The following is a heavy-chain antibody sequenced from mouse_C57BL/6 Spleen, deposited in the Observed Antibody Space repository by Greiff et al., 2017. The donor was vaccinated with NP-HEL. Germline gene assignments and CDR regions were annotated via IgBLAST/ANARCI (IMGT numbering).Heavy chain of an antibody. J-gene: IGHJ3*01. V-gene: IGHV1-7*01. CDR3: ARVPLLDYAWFAY. Sequence: VQLQQSGAELAKPGASVKLSCKASGYTFTSYWMHWVKQRPGQGLEWIGYINPSSGYTKYNQKFKDKATLTADKSSSTAYMQLSSLTYEDSAVYYCARVPLLDYAWFAYWGQGTLVTVSA. D-gene: IGHD2-4*01. CDR2: INPSSGYT. CDR1: GYTFTSYW.